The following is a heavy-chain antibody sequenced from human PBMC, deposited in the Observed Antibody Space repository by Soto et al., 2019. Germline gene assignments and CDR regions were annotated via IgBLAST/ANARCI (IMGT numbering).Heavy chain of an antibody. CDR3: ARDSPPVDY. CDR2: ISAYNVNT. Sequence: QVQLVQSGAEGKKPGASVKVSCKASGYTFTSYGISWVRQAPGQGLEGMGWISAYNVNTKYAQKLKGSVTMTTDTSTSTPYMELKSLRSDDTAVYYCARDSPPVDYWGQGTLVTVSS. CDR1: GYTFTSYG. J-gene: IGHJ4*02. V-gene: IGHV1-18*01.